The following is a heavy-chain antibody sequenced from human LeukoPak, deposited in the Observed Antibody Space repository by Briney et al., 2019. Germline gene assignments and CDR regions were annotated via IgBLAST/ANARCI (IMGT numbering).Heavy chain of an antibody. J-gene: IGHJ4*02. D-gene: IGHD2-2*01. CDR2: INPSGGST. Sequence: GASVKVSCKAPGYTFTSYYMHWVRQAPGQGLEWMGIINPSGGSTSYAQKFQGRVTMTRDTSTSTVYMELSSLRSEDTAVYHCARDNIVVVPAASGKHHNLDYWGQGTLVTVSS. CDR3: ARDNIVVVPAASGKHHNLDY. V-gene: IGHV1-46*01. CDR1: GYTFTSYY.